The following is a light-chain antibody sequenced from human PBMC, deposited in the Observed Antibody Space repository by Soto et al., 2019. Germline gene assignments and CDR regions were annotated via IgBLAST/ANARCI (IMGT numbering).Light chain of an antibody. CDR3: QQYTNWPPWT. Sequence: IVMPQSPATLSVSPGASATLSCRASQSVSINLAWYQQKPGQVPRLLIYAASTRATGIPARFSGSVSETESTLTIRRLQSEDFAVYYGQQYTNWPPWTGGQGTKVEIK. CDR2: AAS. J-gene: IGKJ1*01. CDR1: QSVSIN. V-gene: IGKV3-15*01.